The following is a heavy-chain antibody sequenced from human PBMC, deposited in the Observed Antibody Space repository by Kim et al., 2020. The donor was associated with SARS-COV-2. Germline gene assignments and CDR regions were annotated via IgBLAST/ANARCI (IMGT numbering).Heavy chain of an antibody. CDR1: GGSISSGGYY. CDR3: ARDRWGPRDILTGFPPNYYYYGMDV. Sequence: SETLSLTCTVSGGSISSGGYYWSWIRQHPGKGLEWIGYIYYSGSTYYNPSLKSRVTISVDTSKNQFSLKLSSVTAADTAVYYCARDRWGPRDILTGFPPNYYYYGMDVWGQGTTVTVSS. CDR2: IYYSGST. D-gene: IGHD3-9*01. V-gene: IGHV4-31*03. J-gene: IGHJ6*02.